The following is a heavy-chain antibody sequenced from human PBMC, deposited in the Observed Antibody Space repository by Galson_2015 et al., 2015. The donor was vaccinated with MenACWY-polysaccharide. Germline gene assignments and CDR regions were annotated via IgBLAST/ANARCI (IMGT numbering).Heavy chain of an antibody. CDR3: ARGGRAVSNRNWFDP. J-gene: IGHJ5*02. V-gene: IGHV4-31*03. Sequence: TLSLTCTVSGDSITSGGYFWSWIRQHPGKGLEWIASISYDGGTYYNPSLKSRVTISADTPNNQFSPKLSSVTAADTAVYYCARGGRAVSNRNWFDPWGQGTLVTVSS. CDR1: GDSITSGGYF. D-gene: IGHD3-16*01. CDR2: ISYDGGT.